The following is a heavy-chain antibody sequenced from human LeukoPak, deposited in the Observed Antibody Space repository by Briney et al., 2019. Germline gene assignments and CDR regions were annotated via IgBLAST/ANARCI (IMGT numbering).Heavy chain of an antibody. CDR1: GFTFSSYA. V-gene: IGHV3-23*01. CDR3: AKDSYSAYDSDAFDI. D-gene: IGHD5-12*01. Sequence: GGSLRLSCAASGFTFSSYAMRWVRQAPGKGLEWVSGISSSGGSTYYADSVKGRFTISRDNSKNTLYLQMNSLRAEDTAVYYCAKDSYSAYDSDAFDIWGQGTMVTVSS. CDR2: ISSSGGST. J-gene: IGHJ3*02.